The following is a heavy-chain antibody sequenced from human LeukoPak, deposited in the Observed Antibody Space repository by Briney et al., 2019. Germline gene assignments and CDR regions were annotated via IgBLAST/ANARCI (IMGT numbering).Heavy chain of an antibody. J-gene: IGHJ6*02. CDR3: ARGQARYAKGLWATGYYYGMDV. CDR2: INHSGST. D-gene: IGHD3-9*01. V-gene: IGHV4-34*01. CDR1: GGSFSGYY. Sequence: SETLSLTCAVYGGSFSGYYWSWIRQPPGKGLEWIGEINHSGSTNYNPSLKSRVTISVDTSKNQFSLKLSSVTAADTAVYYCARGQARYAKGLWATGYYYGMDVWGQGTTVTVSS.